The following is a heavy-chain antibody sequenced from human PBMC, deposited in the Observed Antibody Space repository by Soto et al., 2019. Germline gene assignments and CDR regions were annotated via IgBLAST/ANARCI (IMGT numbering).Heavy chain of an antibody. J-gene: IGHJ4*02. CDR3: ARGGALDC. CDR1: GFTFSSYG. CDR2: ISYDGSNE. V-gene: IGHV3-30*03. Sequence: QVQLVESGGGVVQPGRSLRLSCAVSGFTFSSYGMHWVRQAPGKGLEWVAHISYDGSNEHYVDSVKGRFTISRDNSKNTLYLQMNSLRGDDTAVYYCARGGALDCWGQGTLVTVSS.